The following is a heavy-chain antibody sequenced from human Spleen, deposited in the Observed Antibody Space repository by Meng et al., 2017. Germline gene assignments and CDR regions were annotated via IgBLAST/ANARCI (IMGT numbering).Heavy chain of an antibody. Sequence: GGSLRLSCEGTGFTFTNAWMTWVRQVPGKRLEWVGRIKSKPDGETTDYAAPVKGRFIISRDDSKNTVYLQMNSLRAEDTAVYYCARDSVWAYYGSGRSSGFDYWGQGTLVTVSS. V-gene: IGHV3-15*01. J-gene: IGHJ4*02. CDR1: GFTFTNAW. CDR3: ARDSVWAYYGSGRSSGFDY. D-gene: IGHD3-10*01. CDR2: IKSKPDGETT.